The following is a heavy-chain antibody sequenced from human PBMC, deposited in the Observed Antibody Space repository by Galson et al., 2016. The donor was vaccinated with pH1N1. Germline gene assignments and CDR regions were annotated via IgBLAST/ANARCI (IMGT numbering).Heavy chain of an antibody. CDR2: INPDSGST. CDR1: GYTFTGYY. CDR3: ARGVWFGELGAWFDP. D-gene: IGHD3-10*01. Sequence: SVKVSCKASGYTFTGYYIHWVRQAPGQGLEWMGWINPDSGSTTYAQNLLGRVTMTRDTSISTAFMEVNSLKSDDTAVYYCARGVWFGELGAWFDPWGQGTLVTVSS. J-gene: IGHJ5*02. V-gene: IGHV1-2*02.